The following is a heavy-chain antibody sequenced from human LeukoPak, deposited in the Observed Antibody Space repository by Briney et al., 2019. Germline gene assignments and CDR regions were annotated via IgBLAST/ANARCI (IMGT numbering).Heavy chain of an antibody. CDR3: ARLANYYDSSGDGFDI. CDR1: GFTFSSYS. V-gene: IGHV3-21*01. D-gene: IGHD3-22*01. Sequence: GGSLRLSCAASGFTFSSYSMNWFRQAPGKGLEWVSSISSSSSYIYYADSVKGRFTISRDNAKNSLYLQMNSLRAEDTAVYYCARLANYYDSSGDGFDIWGQGTRVTVSS. J-gene: IGHJ3*02. CDR2: ISSSSSYI.